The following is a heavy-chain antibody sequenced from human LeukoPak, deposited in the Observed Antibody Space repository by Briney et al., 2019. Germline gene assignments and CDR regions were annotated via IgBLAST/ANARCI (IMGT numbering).Heavy chain of an antibody. D-gene: IGHD6-19*01. V-gene: IGHV1-24*01. J-gene: IGHJ4*02. Sequence: ASVKVSCKVSGYTLTELSMHWVRQAPGKGLEWMGGFDPEDGETFYAQKFQGRVTMTRDTSTSTVYMELSSLRSEDTAVYYCARDNWGAVAGSFDYWGQGTLVTVSS. CDR2: FDPEDGET. CDR3: ARDNWGAVAGSFDY. CDR1: GYTLTELS.